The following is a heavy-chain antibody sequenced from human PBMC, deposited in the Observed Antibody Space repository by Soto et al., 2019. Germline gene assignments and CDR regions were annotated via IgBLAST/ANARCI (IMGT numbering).Heavy chain of an antibody. J-gene: IGHJ4*02. V-gene: IGHV1-58*01. D-gene: IGHD3-22*01. Sequence: ASVKLSRKASGLRYTRYAVQWGRLARGQRLEWIGWIVVGSGNTNYAQKFQERVTITRDMSTSTAYMELSSLRSEDTAVYYCAAHPNYYDSSGYYGYWGQGTLVTVSS. CDR1: GLRYTRYA. CDR3: AAHPNYYDSSGYYGY. CDR2: IVVGSGNT.